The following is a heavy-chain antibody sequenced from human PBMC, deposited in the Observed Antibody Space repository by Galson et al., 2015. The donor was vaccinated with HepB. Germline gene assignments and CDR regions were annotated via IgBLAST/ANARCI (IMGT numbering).Heavy chain of an antibody. CDR2: IIPILGIA. V-gene: IGHV1-69*02. CDR3: ASPDIAVAGTGAFDI. J-gene: IGHJ3*02. D-gene: IGHD6-19*01. CDR1: GGTFSSYT. Sequence: SVKVSCKASGGTFSSYTISWVRQAPGQGLEWMGRIIPILGIANYAQKFQGRVTITADKSTSTAYTELSSLRSEDTAVYYCASPDIAVAGTGAFDIWGQGTMVTVSS.